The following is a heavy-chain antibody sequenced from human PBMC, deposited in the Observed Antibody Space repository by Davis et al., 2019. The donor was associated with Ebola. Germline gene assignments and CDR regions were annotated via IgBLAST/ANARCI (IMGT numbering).Heavy chain of an antibody. D-gene: IGHD1-26*01. Sequence: PGGSLRLSCAASGFSFSLAAIHWVRQAPGKGLEWVANLNQDGSDKYSVDSVKGRFIISRDNSKNSLYLQMTTLKGEDTAVYFCARLQGATFDSWGQGALVTVS. J-gene: IGHJ4*02. CDR3: ARLQGATFDS. CDR1: GFSFSLAA. CDR2: LNQDGSDK. V-gene: IGHV3-7*02.